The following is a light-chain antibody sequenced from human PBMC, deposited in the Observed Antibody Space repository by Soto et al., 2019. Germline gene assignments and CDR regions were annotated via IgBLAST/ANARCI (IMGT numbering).Light chain of an antibody. J-gene: IGLJ2*01. CDR2: GFS. Sequence: QSALTQPPSASGSPGQSVTISCTGTSSDIGTFSSISWYQQYPGKAPKLMIFGFSQRPSGVPDRFSGSKSANTASLTVSGLQDEDEAEYYCSSQAVSDSLMVFVGGTKLTVL. V-gene: IGLV2-8*01. CDR1: SSDIGTFSS. CDR3: SSQAVSDSLMV.